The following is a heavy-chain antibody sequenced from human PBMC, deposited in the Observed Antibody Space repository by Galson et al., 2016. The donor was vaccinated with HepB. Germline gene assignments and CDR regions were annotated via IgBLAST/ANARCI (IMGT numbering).Heavy chain of an antibody. Sequence: SETLSLTCAVYGASFSDFYWIWIRQSPGKGLEWIGEINHAGSTNYNPSLKSRVTISVDTSKKQFSLRLTSVTAADTSVYYCARGRGWRTMIEVTVDDDAFDIWGQGTLVTVSS. CDR1: GASFSDFY. CDR3: ARGRGWRTMIEVTVDDDAFDI. D-gene: IGHD3-22*01. V-gene: IGHV4-34*01. CDR2: INHAGST. J-gene: IGHJ3*02.